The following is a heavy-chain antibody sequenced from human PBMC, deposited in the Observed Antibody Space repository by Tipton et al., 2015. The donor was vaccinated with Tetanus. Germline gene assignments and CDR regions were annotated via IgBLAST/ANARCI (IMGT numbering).Heavy chain of an antibody. Sequence: TLSLTCAVYGGSFSGYYWSWIRQPPGKGLEWIGEINHSGSTNYNPSLKSRVTISVDTSKNQFSLKLSSVTAADTAVYYCARINRVAGAPLYYYYGMDVWGQGTTVTVSS. V-gene: IGHV4-34*01. J-gene: IGHJ6*02. CDR2: INHSGST. CDR3: ARINRVAGAPLYYYYGMDV. D-gene: IGHD6-19*01. CDR1: GGSFSGYY.